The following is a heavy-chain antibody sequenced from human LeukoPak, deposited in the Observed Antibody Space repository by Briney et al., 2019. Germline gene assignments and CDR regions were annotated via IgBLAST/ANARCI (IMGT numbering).Heavy chain of an antibody. CDR1: GFTLDDYA. V-gene: IGHV3-43*02. CDR2: ISGDGGST. J-gene: IGHJ6*02. D-gene: IGHD6-13*01. Sequence: GGSLRLSCAASGFTLDDYAMHWVRQAPGKGLEWVSLISGDGGSTYYADSVKGRFTISRDNSKNSLYLQMNSLRTEDTALYYCANVAADSYYYYGMDVWGQGTTVTVSS. CDR3: ANVAADSYYYYGMDV.